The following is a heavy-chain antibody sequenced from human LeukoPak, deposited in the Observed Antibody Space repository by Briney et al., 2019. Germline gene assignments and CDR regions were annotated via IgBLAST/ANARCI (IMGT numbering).Heavy chain of an antibody. D-gene: IGHD6-6*01. CDR1: GFTFSSYG. CDR2: IWYDGSNK. CDR3: AKDRGTSSSAYGMDV. J-gene: IGHJ6*02. V-gene: IGHV3-33*06. Sequence: PGRSLRLSCAASGFTFSSYGMHWVRQAPGKGLEWVAVIWYDGSNKYYADSVKGRFTISRDNSKNTLYLQMNSLRAEDTAVYYCAKDRGTSSSAYGMDVWGQGTTVTVS.